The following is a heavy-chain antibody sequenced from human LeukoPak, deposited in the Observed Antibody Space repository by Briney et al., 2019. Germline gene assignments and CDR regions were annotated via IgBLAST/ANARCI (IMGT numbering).Heavy chain of an antibody. V-gene: IGHV3-53*01. CDR1: GFTASSNY. CDR3: ARLVAGTEPYYHYYFMDV. CDR2: IYSGGNT. Sequence: GGSLRLSCAASGFTASSNYMNWVRQAPGKGLEWVSVIYSGGNTYYADSVKGRFTISRDNSKNTLYLQMNSLRVEDAAVYYCARLVAGTEPYYHYYFMDVWGKGTTVTVSS. D-gene: IGHD6-19*01. J-gene: IGHJ6*03.